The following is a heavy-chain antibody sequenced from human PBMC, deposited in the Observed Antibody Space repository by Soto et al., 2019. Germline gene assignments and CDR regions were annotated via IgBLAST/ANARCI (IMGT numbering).Heavy chain of an antibody. Sequence: GASVKVSCKASGYTFTSYYMHWVQQAPGQGLEWMGIINPSGGSTSYAQKFQGRVTMTRDTSTSTVYMELSSLRSEDTAVYYCARCDRDTIYYYYYYMDVWGKGTTVTVSS. J-gene: IGHJ6*03. CDR2: INPSGGST. D-gene: IGHD3-16*02. V-gene: IGHV1-46*03. CDR1: GYTFTSYY. CDR3: ARCDRDTIYYYYYYMDV.